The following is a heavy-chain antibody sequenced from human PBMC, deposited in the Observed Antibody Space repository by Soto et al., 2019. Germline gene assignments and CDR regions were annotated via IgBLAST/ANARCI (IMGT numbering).Heavy chain of an antibody. J-gene: IGHJ6*02. V-gene: IGHV4-61*01. CDR3: AREWQLLPYYVINV. D-gene: IGHD1-1*01. CDR1: GDSVTSRSYF. Sequence: SLTLCLTCNVSGDSVTSRSYFWSWLRQPPGKGPEWVGYFSNPGKTKYNPSLKSRVTMSVDTSKNQFSLNLTSVTAADTAVYFCAREWQLLPYYVINVWGQGPTVT. CDR2: FSNPGKT.